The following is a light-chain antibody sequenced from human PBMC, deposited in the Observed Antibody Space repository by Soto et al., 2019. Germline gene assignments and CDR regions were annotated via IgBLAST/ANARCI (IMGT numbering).Light chain of an antibody. CDR1: QSVSSY. Sequence: EVVLTQSPGTLSLSPGERATLSCRASQSVSSYIAWYQQKPGQAPRLLISGASSRATGIPDRFSGSGSGTDFTLTISRLEPEDCAVYYCQQYGSSPGTFGGGTKVEIK. CDR3: QQYGSSPGT. V-gene: IGKV3-20*01. J-gene: IGKJ4*01. CDR2: GAS.